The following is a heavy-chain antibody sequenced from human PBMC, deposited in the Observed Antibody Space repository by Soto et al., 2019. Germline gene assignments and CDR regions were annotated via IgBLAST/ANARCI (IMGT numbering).Heavy chain of an antibody. J-gene: IGHJ5*02. CDR1: GFTFSDYY. Sequence: PGGSLRLSCAASGFTFSDYYMSWIRQAPGKGLEWVSYISSSGSTIYYADSVKGRFTISRDNAKNSLYLRMNSLRAEDTAVYYCARDRHYYDSSGYDYGGERWFDPWGQGTLVTVSS. CDR3: ARDRHYYDSSGYDYGGERWFDP. D-gene: IGHD3-22*01. V-gene: IGHV3-11*01. CDR2: ISSSGSTI.